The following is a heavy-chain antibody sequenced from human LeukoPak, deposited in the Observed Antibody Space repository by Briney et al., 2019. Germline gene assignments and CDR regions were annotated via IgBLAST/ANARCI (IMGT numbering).Heavy chain of an antibody. CDR1: GFTFSTYG. J-gene: IGHJ4*02. CDR2: IHYDGTNK. CDR3: ARETQPTAGDY. D-gene: IGHD1-14*01. V-gene: IGHV3-30*02. Sequence: GGSLRLSCAASGFTFSTYGMHWVRQAPGKGLEWVTSIHYDGTNKYYAEAVKGRFTISRDNSKNTLYLQMNSLRAEDTAVYYCARETQPTAGDYWGRGTLVTISS.